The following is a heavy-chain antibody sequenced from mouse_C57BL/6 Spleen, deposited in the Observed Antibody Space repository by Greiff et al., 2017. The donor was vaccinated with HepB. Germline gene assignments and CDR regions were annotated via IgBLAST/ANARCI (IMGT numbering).Heavy chain of an antibody. D-gene: IGHD1-1*01. CDR2: IYPGSGST. CDR3: ARLRDYYYGSSFFDY. J-gene: IGHJ2*01. CDR1: GYTFTSYW. V-gene: IGHV1-55*01. Sequence: QVQLQQPGAELVKPGASVKMSCKASGYTFTSYWITWVKQRPGQGLEWIGDIYPGSGSTNYNEKFKSKATLTVDTSSSTAYMRLSSLTSEDSAVYYCARLRDYYYGSSFFDYWGQGTTLTVSS.